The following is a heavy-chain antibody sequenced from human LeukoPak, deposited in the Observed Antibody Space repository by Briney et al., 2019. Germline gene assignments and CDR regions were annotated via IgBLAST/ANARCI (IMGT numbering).Heavy chain of an antibody. V-gene: IGHV1-69*01. Sequence: VKVSCKASGGTFSSYAISWVRQAPGQGLEWMGGIIPIFGTANYAQKFQGRVTITADESTSTAYMELSSLRSEDTAVYYCARDPFSLGRGGFDYWGQGTLVTVSS. D-gene: IGHD3-16*01. J-gene: IGHJ4*02. CDR1: GGTFSSYA. CDR3: ARDPFSLGRGGFDY. CDR2: IIPIFGTA.